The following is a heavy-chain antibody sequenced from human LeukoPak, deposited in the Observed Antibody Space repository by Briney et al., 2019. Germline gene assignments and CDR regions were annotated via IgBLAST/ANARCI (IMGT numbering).Heavy chain of an antibody. CDR3: AKDLGYCSSTSCFDY. CDR2: IRYDGSNK. D-gene: IGHD2-2*01. V-gene: IGHV3-30*02. J-gene: IGHJ4*02. Sequence: GGSLRLSCAAPGFTFSSYGMHWVRQAPGKGLEWVAFIRYDGSNKYYADSVKGRFTISRDNSKNTLYLQMNSLRAEDTAVYYCAKDLGYCSSTSCFDYWGQGTLVTVSS. CDR1: GFTFSSYG.